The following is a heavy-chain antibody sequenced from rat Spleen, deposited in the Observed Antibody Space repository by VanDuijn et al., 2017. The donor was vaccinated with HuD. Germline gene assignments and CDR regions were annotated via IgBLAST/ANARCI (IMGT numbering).Heavy chain of an antibody. V-gene: IGHV5-27*01. CDR2: ISTGGGST. CDR3: GRGRDWFAY. J-gene: IGHJ3*01. Sequence: EVQLVETGGGLVQPGRSLKLSCAASGFTFSNYYMAWVRQAPTKGLEWVAYISTGGGSTYYRDSVKGRFTISRDNAKSTLYLQMDSLRSEDTATYYCGRGRDWFAYWGQGTLVTVSS. CDR1: GFTFSNYY. D-gene: IGHD4-3*01.